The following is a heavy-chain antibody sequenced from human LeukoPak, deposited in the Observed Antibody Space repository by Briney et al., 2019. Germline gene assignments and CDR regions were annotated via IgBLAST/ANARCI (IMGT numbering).Heavy chain of an antibody. V-gene: IGHV4-4*09. CDR1: GGSMRNYY. CDR2: THSSGNT. D-gene: IGHD2-21*01. J-gene: IGHJ3*02. Sequence: SETLSLTCTVSGGSMRNYYWSWVRQPPGKGLEWIGHTHSSGNTKYSPSLESRVTILLDTSRNQFSRTLSSVTAADTAVYYCAWHIGNAWFWAFNIWGQGTLVTVSS. CDR3: AWHIGNAWFWAFNI.